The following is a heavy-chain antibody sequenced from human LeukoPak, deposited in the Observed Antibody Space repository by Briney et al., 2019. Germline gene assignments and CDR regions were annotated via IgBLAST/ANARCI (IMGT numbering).Heavy chain of an antibody. D-gene: IGHD2-2*01. CDR1: GGTFSSYA. CDR3: ARLDCSSTSCLFDY. V-gene: IGHV1-69*13. Sequence: GASVKVSCKASGGTFSSYAISWGRQAPGQGLEWMGGIIPIFGTANYAQKFQGRVTITADESTSTAYMELSSLRSEDTAVYYCARLDCSSTSCLFDYWGQGTLVTVSS. CDR2: IIPIFGTA. J-gene: IGHJ4*02.